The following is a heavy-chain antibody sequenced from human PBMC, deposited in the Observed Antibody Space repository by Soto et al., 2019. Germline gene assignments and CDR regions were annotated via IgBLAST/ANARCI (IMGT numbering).Heavy chain of an antibody. CDR1: GGTFSSYA. J-gene: IGHJ6*02. V-gene: IGHV1-69*01. D-gene: IGHD6-6*01. CDR2: IIPLLNTP. CDR3: ARESSSPNYYYYGMDV. Sequence: QVQLVQSGAEVKKPGSSVKVSCRASGGTFSSYAVSWVRQAPGQWLEWMGVIIPLLNTPKYVQKFQGRVTSTADASAKTAYMELSSLRSEDTAVYYCARESSSPNYYYYGMDVWGQGTTVTVSS.